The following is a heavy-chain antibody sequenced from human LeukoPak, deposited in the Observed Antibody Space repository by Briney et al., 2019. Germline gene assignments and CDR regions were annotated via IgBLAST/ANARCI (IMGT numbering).Heavy chain of an antibody. CDR2: IYYSGST. J-gene: IGHJ4*02. V-gene: IGHV4-39*07. CDR1: GGSISSSSYY. D-gene: IGHD2-21*01. CDR3: ARDVVARGFDY. Sequence: SETLSLTCTVSGGSISSSSYYWGWIRQPPGKGLEWIGSIYYSGSTYYNPSLKSRVTISVDTSKNQFSLKLSSVTAADTAVYYCARDVVARGFDYWGQGTLVTVSS.